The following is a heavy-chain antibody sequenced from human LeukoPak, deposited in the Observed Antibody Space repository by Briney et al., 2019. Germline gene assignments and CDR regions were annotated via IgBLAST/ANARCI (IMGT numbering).Heavy chain of an antibody. CDR2: INPNSGGT. D-gene: IGHD3-22*01. J-gene: IGHJ1*01. Sequence: GASVKVSCKASGYTFTSYGISWVRQAPGQGLEWMGWINPNSGGTNYAQKFQGRVTMTRDTSISTAYMELSRLRSDDTAVYYCARVRGNYYDSSGYYPLAEYFQHWGQGTLVTVSS. V-gene: IGHV1-2*02. CDR3: ARVRGNYYDSSGYYPLAEYFQH. CDR1: GYTFTSYG.